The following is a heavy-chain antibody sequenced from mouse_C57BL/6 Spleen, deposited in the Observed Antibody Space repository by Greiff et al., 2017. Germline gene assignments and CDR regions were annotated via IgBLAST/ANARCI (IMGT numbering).Heavy chain of an antibody. V-gene: IGHV1-5*01. CDR1: GYTFTSYW. D-gene: IGHD2-1*01. Sequence: EVQLQQSGTVLARPGASVKMSCKTSGYTFTSYWMHWVKQRPGQGLEWIWDIYPGNSDTSYNQKFKGKAKLTAVPSSSTAYMALSSLTTEDSAVYYCTRYGNYFDYWGQGTTLTVSS. CDR2: IYPGNSDT. CDR3: TRYGNYFDY. J-gene: IGHJ2*01.